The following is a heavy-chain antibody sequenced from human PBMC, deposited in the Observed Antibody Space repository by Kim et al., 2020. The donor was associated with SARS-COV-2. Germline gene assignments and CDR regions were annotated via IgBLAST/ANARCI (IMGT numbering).Heavy chain of an antibody. CDR3: AREGEYSGYYQYYFDY. D-gene: IGHD3-22*01. J-gene: IGHJ4*02. Sequence: GGSLRLSCAASGFTFSSYEMNWVRQAPGKGLEWVSYISSSGSTIYYADSVKGRFTISRDSAKNSLYLQMNSLRAEDTAVYYCAREGEYSGYYQYYFDYWGQGTLVTVSS. CDR1: GFTFSSYE. V-gene: IGHV3-48*03. CDR2: ISSSGSTI.